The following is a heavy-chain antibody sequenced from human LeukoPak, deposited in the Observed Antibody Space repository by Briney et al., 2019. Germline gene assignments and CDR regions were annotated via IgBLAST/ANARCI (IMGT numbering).Heavy chain of an antibody. Sequence: GGSLRLSCAASGFTFSSYEMNWVRQAPGKGLEWVSSIFPSGGEIHYADSVRGRFTISRDNSKSTLSLQMNSLRAEDTAIYYCATYRQVLLPFESWGQGTLVTVSS. CDR3: ATYRQVLLPFES. CDR1: GFTFSSYE. CDR2: IFPSGGEI. J-gene: IGHJ4*02. D-gene: IGHD2-8*02. V-gene: IGHV3-23*01.